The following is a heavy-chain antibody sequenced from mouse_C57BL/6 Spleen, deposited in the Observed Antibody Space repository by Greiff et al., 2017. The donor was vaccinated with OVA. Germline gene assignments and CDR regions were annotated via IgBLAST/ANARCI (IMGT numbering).Heavy chain of an antibody. CDR2: IDPEDGET. V-gene: IGHV14-2*01. J-gene: IGHJ2*01. Sequence: EVQLQESGAELVKPGASVKLSCTASGFNIKDYYMHWVKQRTEQGLEWIGRIDPEDGETKYAPKFQGKATLTADTSSNTAYLQLSSLTSEDTAVYYCARSGLTTVVPFDYWGQGTTLTVSS. CDR1: GFNIKDYY. D-gene: IGHD1-1*01. CDR3: ARSGLTTVVPFDY.